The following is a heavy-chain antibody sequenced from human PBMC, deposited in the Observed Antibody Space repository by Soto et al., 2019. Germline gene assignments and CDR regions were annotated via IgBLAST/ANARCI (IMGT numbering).Heavy chain of an antibody. J-gene: IGHJ6*02. Sequence: SQTRSLTCAISGDRVSSNSAAWNWIRRSPSRGLEWLGRTYYRSKWYNDYAVSVKSRITINPDTSKNQFSLQLNSVTPEDTAVYYCARDRDTRRDYDILTGYYRDYYYYGMDVWGQGTTVTVSS. CDR1: GDRVSSNSAA. D-gene: IGHD3-9*01. V-gene: IGHV6-1*01. CDR3: ARDRDTRRDYDILTGYYRDYYYYGMDV. CDR2: TYYRSKWYN.